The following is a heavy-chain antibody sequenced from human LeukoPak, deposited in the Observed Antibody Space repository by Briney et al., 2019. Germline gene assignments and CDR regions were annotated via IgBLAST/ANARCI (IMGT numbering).Heavy chain of an antibody. Sequence: GGSLRLSCAASGFRVSGYDLNWIRQAPGKRLEWIAYISISSSNIHYADSVRGRFTISRDNANNSLHLQLSSLRVEDTAVYYCAREYYGVIFSHYLDVWGKGTTVTVSS. V-gene: IGHV3-11*06. CDR1: GFRVSGYD. CDR2: ISISSSNI. J-gene: IGHJ6*04. CDR3: AREYYGVIFSHYLDV. D-gene: IGHD3/OR15-3a*01.